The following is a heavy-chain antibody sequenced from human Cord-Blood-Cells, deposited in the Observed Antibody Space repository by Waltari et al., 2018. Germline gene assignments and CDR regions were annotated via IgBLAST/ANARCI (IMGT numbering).Heavy chain of an antibody. CDR3: AKVGWGSMYFDL. CDR1: GFTFSSYG. J-gene: IGHJ2*01. Sequence: QVQLVESGGGVVQPGRSLRLSCAASGFTFSSYGMHWVRQAPGKGVEWVAVISYDGSNKYYADSVKGRFTISRDNSKNTLYLQMNSLRAEDTAVYYCAKVGWGSMYFDLWGRGTLVTVSS. V-gene: IGHV3-30*18. CDR2: ISYDGSNK. D-gene: IGHD7-27*01.